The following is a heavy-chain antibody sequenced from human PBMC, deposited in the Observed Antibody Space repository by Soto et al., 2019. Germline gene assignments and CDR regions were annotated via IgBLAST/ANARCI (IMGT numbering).Heavy chain of an antibody. CDR1: GYNFTSHW. J-gene: IGHJ4*02. Sequence: PGESLKISCKASGYNFTSHWIGWVRQMPGKGLEWMGIIYPGDSDIRYSPSFQGQVTISADKSITTAYLQWSGLKASDTAIYYCVRQNKWIQLWHHFDYWGQGILVTVYS. CDR3: VRQNKWIQLWHHFDY. V-gene: IGHV5-51*01. D-gene: IGHD5-18*01. CDR2: IYPGDSDI.